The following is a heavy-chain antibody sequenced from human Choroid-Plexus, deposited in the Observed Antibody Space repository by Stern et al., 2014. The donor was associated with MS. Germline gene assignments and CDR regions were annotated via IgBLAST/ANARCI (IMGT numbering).Heavy chain of an antibody. D-gene: IGHD2/OR15-2a*01. J-gene: IGHJ5*02. V-gene: IGHV3-30*18. CDR3: AKDRQYLTYFFDH. CDR2: VSYDGSNK. CDR1: GFTFGRCA. Sequence: VQLVEPGGGAVQPGRPLRLSCVASGFTFGRCAMHWVRQATGKGLEGVAGVSYDGSNKYYADSVKGRFTISRDNSQNTLYMQMSSLRPEDTAVYYCAKDRQYLTYFFDHWGQGSLVTVSS.